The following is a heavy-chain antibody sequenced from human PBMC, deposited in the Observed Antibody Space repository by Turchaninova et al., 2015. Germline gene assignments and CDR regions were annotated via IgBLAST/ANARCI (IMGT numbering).Heavy chain of an antibody. Sequence: QVQLVESGGGVVQPGRSLRLSCAASGFTFSSYGMHWVRQAPGKGLGWVAIISYEGRNKNYADSVRGLFTISRDNSKNSLYLQMNSLRAEDTAVYYCAKDLIRIAAAGSPFDYWGQGTLVTVSS. CDR1: GFTFSSYG. V-gene: IGHV3-30*18. CDR3: AKDLIRIAAAGSPFDY. CDR2: ISYEGRNK. J-gene: IGHJ4*02. D-gene: IGHD6-13*01.